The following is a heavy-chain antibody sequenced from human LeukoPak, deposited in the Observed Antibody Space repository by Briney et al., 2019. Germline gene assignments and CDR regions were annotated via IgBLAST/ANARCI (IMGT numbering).Heavy chain of an antibody. CDR2: IIPIFGTA. D-gene: IGHD2-2*01. CDR1: GGAFSSYA. CDR3: ARDSSTSNHFDY. V-gene: IGHV1-69*06. J-gene: IGHJ4*02. Sequence: VASVKVSCKASGGAFSSYAISWERQAPGQGLEWMGGIIPIFGTANYAQKFQGRVTITADKSTSTAYMELSSLRSEDTAVYYCARDSSTSNHFDYWGQGTLVTVSS.